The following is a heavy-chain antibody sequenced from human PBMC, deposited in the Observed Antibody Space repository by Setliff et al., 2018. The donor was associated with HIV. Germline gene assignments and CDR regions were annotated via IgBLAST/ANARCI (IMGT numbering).Heavy chain of an antibody. CDR2: IDHSGST. J-gene: IGHJ6*03. D-gene: IGHD3-3*01. CDR3: ARGRQFTFWSAYMHMDV. Sequence: SETLSLTCTVPGGSISSSSYYWGWIRQTPGEGLEWIGEIDHSGSTKYNPSLKSRVAISVDTSKNQFSLKVNSVTAADTAIYYCARGRQFTFWSAYMHMDVWGKGTSVTVS. V-gene: IGHV4-39*07. CDR1: GGSISSSSYY.